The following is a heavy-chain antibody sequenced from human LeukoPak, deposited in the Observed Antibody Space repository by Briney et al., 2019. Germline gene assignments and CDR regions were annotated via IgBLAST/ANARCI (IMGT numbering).Heavy chain of an antibody. V-gene: IGHV5-51*01. J-gene: IGHJ4*02. D-gene: IGHD3-10*01. Sequence: GESLKISCQVSGFIFTNYWIGWVRQMSGKGLESMGLIYPADSDTTYSPSFQGQVTISADRSISTVYLQWSSLKASDTAMYYCARQSRDGSKNRGYYLDYWGQGTLVTVSS. CDR1: GFIFTNYW. CDR3: ARQSRDGSKNRGYYLDY. CDR2: IYPADSDT.